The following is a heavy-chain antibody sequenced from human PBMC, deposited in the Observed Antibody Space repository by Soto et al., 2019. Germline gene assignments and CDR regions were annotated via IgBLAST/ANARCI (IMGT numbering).Heavy chain of an antibody. V-gene: IGHV1-2*04. J-gene: IGHJ6*02. CDR1: GYTFTGYY. CDR3: ARRGWYDSLDHGMDV. CDR2: INPNSGGT. Sequence: ASVKVSCKASGYTFTGYYMHWVRQAPGQGLEWMGWINPNSGGTNYAQKFQGWVTMTRDTSISTAYMELSRLRSDDTAVYYCARRGWYDSLDHGMDVWGQGTTVTVSS. D-gene: IGHD6-19*01.